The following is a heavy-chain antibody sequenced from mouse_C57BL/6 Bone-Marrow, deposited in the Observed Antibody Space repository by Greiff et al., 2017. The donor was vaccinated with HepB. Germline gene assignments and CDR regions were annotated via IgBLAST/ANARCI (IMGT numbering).Heavy chain of an antibody. CDR2: IDPSDSYT. CDR3: ASKGDYYGSSYWYFDV. CDR1: GYTFTSYW. J-gene: IGHJ1*03. D-gene: IGHD1-1*01. Sequence: QVQLKQPGAELVRPGTSVKLSCNASGYTFTSYWMHWVKQRPGQGLEWIGVIDPSDSYTNYNQKFKGKATLTVDTSSSTAYMQLSSLTSEDSAVYYCASKGDYYGSSYWYFDVWGTGTTVTVSS. V-gene: IGHV1-59*01.